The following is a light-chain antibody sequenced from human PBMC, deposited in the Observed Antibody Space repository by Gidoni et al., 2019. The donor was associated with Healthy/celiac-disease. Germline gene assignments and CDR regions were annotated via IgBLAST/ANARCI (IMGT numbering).Light chain of an antibody. Sequence: QSALTQPASVSGSPGQSITISCTGTSSDVGGYNYVPWYQQHPGKAPKLMIYEVSNRPSGVPDRFSGSKSGNTASLTISGLQAEDEADYYCSSYTSSSRVFGGGTKLTVL. V-gene: IGLV2-14*01. CDR2: EVS. CDR3: SSYTSSSRV. CDR1: SSDVGGYNY. J-gene: IGLJ3*02.